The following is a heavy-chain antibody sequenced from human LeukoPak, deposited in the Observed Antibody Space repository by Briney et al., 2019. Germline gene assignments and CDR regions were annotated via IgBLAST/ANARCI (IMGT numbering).Heavy chain of an antibody. J-gene: IGHJ4*02. V-gene: IGHV3-7*01. CDR3: ARDDDWNYEDY. D-gene: IGHD1-7*01. CDR1: GFIFSNYW. CDR2: IKQDGSEK. Sequence: QSGGSLRLSCAASGFIFSNYWMSWVRQAPGKGLQWVANIKQDGSEKNYVDSVKGRFTISRDNAKKSLYLQMNSLRAEDSAVYYCARDDDWNYEDYWGQGTLVTVSS.